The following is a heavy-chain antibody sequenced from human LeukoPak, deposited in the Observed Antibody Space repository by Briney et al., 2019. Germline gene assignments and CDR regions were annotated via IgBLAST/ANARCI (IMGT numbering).Heavy chain of an antibody. V-gene: IGHV3-23*01. Sequence: GGSLRLSCAASGFIVSNYYMSWVRQAPGKGLEWVSAISGSGGSTYYADSVKGRFTISRDNSKNTLYLQMNSLRAEDTAVYYCAKDLTYDYGDYTTTYYYYYGMDVWGQGTTVTVSS. CDR3: AKDLTYDYGDYTTTYYYYYGMDV. CDR1: GFIVSNYY. D-gene: IGHD4-17*01. CDR2: ISGSGGST. J-gene: IGHJ6*02.